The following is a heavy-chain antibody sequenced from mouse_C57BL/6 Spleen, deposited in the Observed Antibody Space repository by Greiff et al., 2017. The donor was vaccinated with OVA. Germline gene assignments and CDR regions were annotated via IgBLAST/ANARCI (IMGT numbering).Heavy chain of an antibody. Sequence: EVQLQQSGPELVKPGASVKISCKASGYTFTDYYMNWVKQSHGKSLEWIGDINPNNGGTSYNQKFKGKATLTVDKSSSTAYMELRSLTSEDSAVYYCARTDYGSSYWFAHWGQGTLVTVSA. V-gene: IGHV1-26*01. CDR2: INPNNGGT. CDR3: ARTDYGSSYWFAH. CDR1: GYTFTDYY. D-gene: IGHD1-1*01. J-gene: IGHJ3*01.